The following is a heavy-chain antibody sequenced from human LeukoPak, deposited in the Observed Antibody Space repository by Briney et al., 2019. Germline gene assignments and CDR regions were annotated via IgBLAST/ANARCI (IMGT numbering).Heavy chain of an antibody. V-gene: IGHV3-11*04. CDR3: AELGITMIGGV. J-gene: IGHJ6*04. Sequence: GGSLRLSCAASGFNVRNNYMSWVRQAPGKGLEWVSYISSSGSTIYYADSVKGRFTISRDNAKNSLYLQMNSLRAEDTAVYYCAELGITMIGGVWGKGTTVTISS. D-gene: IGHD3-10*02. CDR1: GFNVRNNY. CDR2: ISSSGSTI.